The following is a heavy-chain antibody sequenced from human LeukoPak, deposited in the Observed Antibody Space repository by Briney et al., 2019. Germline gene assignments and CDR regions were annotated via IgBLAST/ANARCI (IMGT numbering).Heavy chain of an antibody. V-gene: IGHV3-21*01. Sequence: PGRSLRLSCAASGFTFSSYAMHWVRQAPGKGLEWVSSISSSSSYIYYADSVKGRFTISRDNAKNSLYLQMNSLRAEDTAVYYCARATSGWYFFDYWGQGTLVTVSS. CDR2: ISSSSSYI. CDR3: ARATSGWYFFDY. D-gene: IGHD6-19*01. CDR1: GFTFSSYA. J-gene: IGHJ4*02.